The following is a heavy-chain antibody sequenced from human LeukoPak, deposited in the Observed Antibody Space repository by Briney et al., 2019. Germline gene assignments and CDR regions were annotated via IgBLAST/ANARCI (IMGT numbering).Heavy chain of an antibody. J-gene: IGHJ6*02. D-gene: IGHD6-25*01. Sequence: SVKVSCKASGGTFASYAISWVRQAPGQGLEWMGGIIPIFGTANYAQKLQGRVTMTTDTSTSTAYMELRSLRSDDTAVYYCAREAGSYGMDVWGQGTTVTVSS. CDR2: IIPIFGTA. CDR1: GGTFASYA. CDR3: AREAGSYGMDV. V-gene: IGHV1-69*05.